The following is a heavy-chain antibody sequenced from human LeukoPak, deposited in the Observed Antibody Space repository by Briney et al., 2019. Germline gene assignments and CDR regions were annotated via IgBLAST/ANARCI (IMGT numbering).Heavy chain of an antibody. CDR2: IKPSGSEK. D-gene: IGHD6-19*01. V-gene: IGHV3-7*03. CDR1: GFTFSNYW. J-gene: IGHJ4*02. Sequence: GGSLRLSCEGSGFTFSNYWMTWVRQAPEKGLEWVANIKPSGSEKHYADSVKGRFTISRDNAKNSLYLQMNSLRAEDTALYYCAKARGRSGPALYDYWGQGTLVTVSS. CDR3: AKARGRSGPALYDY.